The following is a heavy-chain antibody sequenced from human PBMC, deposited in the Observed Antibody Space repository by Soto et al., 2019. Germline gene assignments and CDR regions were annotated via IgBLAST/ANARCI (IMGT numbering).Heavy chain of an antibody. CDR3: AKEALGSSRLYYFDY. Sequence: PGGSLRLSCAASGFTFSSYGMHWVRQAPGKGLEWVAVISYDGSNKYYADSVKGRFTISRDNSKNTLYLQMNSLRAEDTAVYYCAKEALGSSRLYYFDYWGQGTLVTVSS. J-gene: IGHJ4*02. D-gene: IGHD6-6*01. V-gene: IGHV3-30*18. CDR2: ISYDGSNK. CDR1: GFTFSSYG.